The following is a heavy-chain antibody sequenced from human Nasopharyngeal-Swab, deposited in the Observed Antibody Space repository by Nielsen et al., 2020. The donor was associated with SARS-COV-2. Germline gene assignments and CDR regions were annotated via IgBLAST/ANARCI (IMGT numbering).Heavy chain of an antibody. CDR3: ARVSNVEYSSMTYYYYGMDV. CDR2: ISAYNGNT. Sequence: ASVKVSCKASGYTFTSYGISWVRQAPGQGLEWMGWISAYNGNTNYAQKLQGRVTMTTDTSTSTAYMELRSLRSDDTAVYYCARVSNVEYSSMTYYYYGMDVWGQGTTVT. V-gene: IGHV1-18*04. J-gene: IGHJ6*02. D-gene: IGHD6-6*01. CDR1: GYTFTSYG.